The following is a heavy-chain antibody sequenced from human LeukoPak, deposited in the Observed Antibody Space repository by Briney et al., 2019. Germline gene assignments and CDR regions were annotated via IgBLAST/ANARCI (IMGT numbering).Heavy chain of an antibody. Sequence: SETLSLTCTVSGGSISSGSYYWSWIRQPAGKGLEWIGRIYTSGSTYYNPSLKSRVTISVDTSRNQFSLKLSSVTAADTAVYYCARTIWFGDAPYFDYWGQGTLVTVSS. J-gene: IGHJ4*02. V-gene: IGHV4-61*02. D-gene: IGHD3-10*01. CDR1: GGSISSGSYY. CDR3: ARTIWFGDAPYFDY. CDR2: IYTSGST.